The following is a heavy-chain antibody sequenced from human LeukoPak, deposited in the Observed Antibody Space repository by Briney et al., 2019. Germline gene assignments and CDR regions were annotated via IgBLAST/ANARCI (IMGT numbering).Heavy chain of an antibody. V-gene: IGHV1-69*05. CDR1: GGTFSSYA. CDR3: ARRLSVADPFDY. D-gene: IGHD6-19*01. Sequence: ASVKVSCKASGGTFSSYAISWVRQAPGQGLEWMGRIIPIFGTANYAQKFQGGVTITTDESTSTAYMELSSLRSEDTAVYYCARRLSVADPFDYWGQGTLVTVSS. CDR2: IIPIFGTA. J-gene: IGHJ4*02.